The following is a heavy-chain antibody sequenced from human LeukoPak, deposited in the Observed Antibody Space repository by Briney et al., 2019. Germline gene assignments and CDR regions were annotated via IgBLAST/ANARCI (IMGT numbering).Heavy chain of an antibody. CDR1: GFNFSTYS. CDR3: AKLKNYGVDY. V-gene: IGHV3-48*01. D-gene: IGHD4/OR15-4a*01. CDR2: IGPSGRI. Sequence: PGGSLRLSCAASGFNFSTYSMHWVRQAPGKGLEWVSYIGPSGRIYYADSVKGRFTISRDNAKNSLFLQMNSLRAEDTVVYYCAKLKNYGVDYWGQGTLVTVSS. J-gene: IGHJ4*02.